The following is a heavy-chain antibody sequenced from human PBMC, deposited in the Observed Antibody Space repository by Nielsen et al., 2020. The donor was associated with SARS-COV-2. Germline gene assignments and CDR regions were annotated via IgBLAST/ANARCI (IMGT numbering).Heavy chain of an antibody. V-gene: IGHV4-59*12. CDR1: GGSISSYY. D-gene: IGHD6-19*01. CDR2: IYYSGST. CDR3: ARGRGSSGWYRGAYFQH. J-gene: IGHJ1*01. Sequence: SETLSLTCTVSGGSISSYYWSWIRQPPGKGLEWIGYIYYSGSTNYNPSLKSRVTISVDTSKNQFSLKLSSVTAADTAVYYCARGRGSSGWYRGAYFQHWGQGTLVTVSS.